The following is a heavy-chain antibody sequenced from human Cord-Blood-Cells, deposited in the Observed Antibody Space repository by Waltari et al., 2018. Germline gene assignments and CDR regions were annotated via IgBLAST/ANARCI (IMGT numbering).Heavy chain of an antibody. CDR2: IIPILGIA. Sequence: QVQLVQSGAEVKNPGSSVKVSCQASGGTFSSYPLSWLRQAPGQGIEWMGRIIPILGIANYAQKFQGRVTITADKSTSTAYMELSSLRSEDTAVYYCASRRVVVPAANWFDPWGQGTLVTVSS. CDR3: ASRRVVVPAANWFDP. CDR1: GGTFSSYP. D-gene: IGHD2-2*01. V-gene: IGHV1-69*09. J-gene: IGHJ5*02.